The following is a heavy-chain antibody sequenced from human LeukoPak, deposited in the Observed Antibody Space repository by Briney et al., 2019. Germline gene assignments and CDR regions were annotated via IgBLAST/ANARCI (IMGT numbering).Heavy chain of an antibody. J-gene: IGHJ3*02. CDR1: GYTFTGYY. D-gene: IGHD3-9*01. V-gene: IGHV1-2*02. Sequence: ASVKVSCKASGYTFTGYYMHWVRQAHGQGLEWMGWINPNSGGTNYAQKFQGRVTMTRDTSISTAYMELSRLRSDDTAVYYCAISRYDILPQGAFDIWGQGTMVTVSS. CDR2: INPNSGGT. CDR3: AISRYDILPQGAFDI.